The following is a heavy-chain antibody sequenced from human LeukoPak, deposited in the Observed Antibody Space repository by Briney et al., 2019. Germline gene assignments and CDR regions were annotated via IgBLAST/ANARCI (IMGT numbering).Heavy chain of an antibody. CDR3: ARGPYYEGYFDY. CDR1: GGSFSGYY. J-gene: IGHJ4*02. D-gene: IGHD3-22*01. Sequence: SETLSLTCAVYGGSFSGYYWSWIRQPPGKGLEWIGEINHSGSTNYNPSLESRVTISVDTSKNQFSLKLSSVTAADTAVYYCARGPYYEGYFDYWGQGTLVTVSS. CDR2: INHSGST. V-gene: IGHV4-34*01.